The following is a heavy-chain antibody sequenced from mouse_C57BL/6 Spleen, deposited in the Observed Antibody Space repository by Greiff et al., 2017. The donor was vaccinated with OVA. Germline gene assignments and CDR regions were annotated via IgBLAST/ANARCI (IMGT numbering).Heavy chain of an antibody. CDR3: ARGGFYYYGSTRNAMDY. CDR2: IYPGSGST. J-gene: IGHJ4*01. CDR1: GYTFTSYW. V-gene: IGHV1-55*01. Sequence: QVQLQQPGAELVKPGASVKMSCKASGYTFTSYWITWVKQRPGQGLEWIGDIYPGSGSTNYNEKFKSKATLTVDTSSSTAYMQLSSLTSEDSAVYYCARGGFYYYGSTRNAMDYWGQGTSVTVSS. D-gene: IGHD1-1*01.